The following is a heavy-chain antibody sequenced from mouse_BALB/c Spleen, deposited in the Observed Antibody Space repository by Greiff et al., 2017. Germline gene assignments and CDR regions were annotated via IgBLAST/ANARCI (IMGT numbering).Heavy chain of an antibody. CDR1: GFTFTDYY. J-gene: IGHJ2*01. CDR2: IRNKANGYTT. D-gene: IGHD1-1*01. Sequence: EVKVVESGGGLVQPGGSLRLSCATSGFTFTDYYMSWVRQPPGKALEWLGFIRNKANGYTTEYSASVKGRFTISRDNSHSILYLQMNTLRAEDSATYYCARDYYYGSFDYWGQGTTLTVSS. V-gene: IGHV7-3*02. CDR3: ARDYYYGSFDY.